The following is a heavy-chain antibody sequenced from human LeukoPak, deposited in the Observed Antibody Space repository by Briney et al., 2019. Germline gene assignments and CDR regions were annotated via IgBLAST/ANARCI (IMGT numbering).Heavy chain of an antibody. J-gene: IGHJ4*02. CDR1: GVSFSGYY. Sequence: SETLSLTCAVYGVSFSGYYWSWIRQPPGKGLEWIGEINHSGSTNYNPSLKSRVTISVDTSKNQFSLKLSSVTAADTAVYYCASQGSYCGGDCPLVYWGQGTLVTVSS. CDR2: INHSGST. D-gene: IGHD2-21*02. CDR3: ASQGSYCGGDCPLVY. V-gene: IGHV4-34*01.